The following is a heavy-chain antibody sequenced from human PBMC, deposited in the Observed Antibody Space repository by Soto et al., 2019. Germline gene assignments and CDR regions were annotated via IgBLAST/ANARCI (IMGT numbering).Heavy chain of an antibody. V-gene: IGHV4-30-4*01. CDR3: ARGVILTGYPFDY. CDR2: IYYSGST. Sequence: SETLSLTCTVSGGSISSGDYYWSWIRQPPGKGLEWIGYIYYSGSTYYNPSLKSRVTISVDTSKNQFSLKLSSVTAADTAVYYCARGVILTGYPFDYWGQGTLVTVSS. CDR1: GGSISSGDYY. J-gene: IGHJ4*02. D-gene: IGHD3-9*01.